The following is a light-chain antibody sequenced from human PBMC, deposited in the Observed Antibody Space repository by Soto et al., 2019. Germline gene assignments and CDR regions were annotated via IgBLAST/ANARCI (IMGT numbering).Light chain of an antibody. CDR3: SSNAGSHIRHWV. CDR2: EVS. CDR1: SSDVGSYNY. V-gene: IGLV2-8*01. J-gene: IGLJ3*02. Sequence: QSALTQPPSASGSPGQSVTISCTGTSSDVGSYNYVSWYQQYPGKAPKLMIYEVSKRPSGVPDRFSGSKSGNTASLTVSGLQAEDEADYYCSSNAGSHIRHWVFGGGTKLTVL.